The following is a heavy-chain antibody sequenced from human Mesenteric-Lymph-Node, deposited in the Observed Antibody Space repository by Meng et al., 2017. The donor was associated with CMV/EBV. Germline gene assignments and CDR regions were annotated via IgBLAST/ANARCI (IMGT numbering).Heavy chain of an antibody. CDR2: IYYSGST. Sequence: SETLSLTCTVSGGSISSSSYYWGWIRQPPGKGLEWIGSIYYSGSTYYNPSLKSRVTISVDTSKNQFSLKLSSVTAADTAVYYCARESTSCTYDYWGQGTLVTVSS. D-gene: IGHD2-2*01. V-gene: IGHV4-39*07. CDR3: ARESTSCTYDY. CDR1: GGSISSSSYY. J-gene: IGHJ4*02.